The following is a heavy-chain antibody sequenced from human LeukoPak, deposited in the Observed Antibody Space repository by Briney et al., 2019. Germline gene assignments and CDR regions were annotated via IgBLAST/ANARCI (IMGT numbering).Heavy chain of an antibody. Sequence: GGSLRLFCAASGFTFSSYAMHWVRQAPGKGLEYVSAISSNGGSTYYANSVKGRFTISRDNSKNTLYLQMGSLRAEDMAVYYCARDQKASDTDVDTAMVDDAFDIWGQGTMVTVSS. CDR1: GFTFSSYA. CDR2: ISSNGGST. D-gene: IGHD5-18*01. CDR3: ARDQKASDTDVDTAMVDDAFDI. J-gene: IGHJ3*02. V-gene: IGHV3-64*01.